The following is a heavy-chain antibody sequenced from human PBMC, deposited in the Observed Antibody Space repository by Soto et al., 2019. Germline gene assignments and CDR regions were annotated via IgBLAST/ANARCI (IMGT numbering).Heavy chain of an antibody. CDR1: GYSFTSYW. CDR3: ASYYGDYPYYFDY. D-gene: IGHD4-17*01. Sequence: PGESLKISCKGSGYSFTSYWISWVRQMPGKGVEWMGRIDPSDSYTNYSPSFQGHVTISADKSISTAYLQWSSLKASDTAMYYCASYYGDYPYYFDYWGQGTLVTVSS. V-gene: IGHV5-10-1*01. J-gene: IGHJ4*02. CDR2: IDPSDSYT.